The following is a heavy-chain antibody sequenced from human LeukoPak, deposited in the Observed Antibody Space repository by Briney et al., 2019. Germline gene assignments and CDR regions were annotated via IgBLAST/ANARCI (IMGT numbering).Heavy chain of an antibody. CDR2: ISTYDGAT. D-gene: IGHD6-13*01. V-gene: IGHV1-18*01. CDR3: AREGRAGGRSWYDY. J-gene: IGHJ4*02. CDR1: GYTFTRYG. Sequence: ASVKVSCKASGYTFTRYGISWVRQAPGQGLEWMGWISTYDGATNYAQKLQGRVTMTTDTSTSTAYMELRSLRSDDTAVYYCAREGRAGGRSWYDYWGQGTLVTVSS.